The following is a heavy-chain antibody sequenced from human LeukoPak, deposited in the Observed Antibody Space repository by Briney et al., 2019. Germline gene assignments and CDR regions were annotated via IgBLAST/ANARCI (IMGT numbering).Heavy chain of an antibody. Sequence: PGGSLRLSCAASGFTFSSYSMNWVRQAPGKGLEWVSSISSSNSYIYYADSVKGRFTISRDNAKNSLYLQMNSLRAEDTAVYYCARDYGDYAYYYGMDVWGQGTTVTVSS. CDR1: GFTFSSYS. V-gene: IGHV3-21*01. J-gene: IGHJ6*02. D-gene: IGHD4-17*01. CDR2: ISSSNSYI. CDR3: ARDYGDYAYYYGMDV.